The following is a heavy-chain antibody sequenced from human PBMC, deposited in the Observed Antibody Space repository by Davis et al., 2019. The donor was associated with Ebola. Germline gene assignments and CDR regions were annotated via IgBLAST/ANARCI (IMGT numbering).Heavy chain of an antibody. V-gene: IGHV3-11*04. Sequence: GGSLRLSCAASGFTFSDYYMSWIRQAPGKGLEWVSYISSSGSTIYYADSVKGRFTISRDNAKNSLYLQMNSLRDEDTAVYYCARDNDFWSLRYYYYGMDVWGQGTTVTVSS. J-gene: IGHJ6*02. CDR3: ARDNDFWSLRYYYYGMDV. CDR2: ISSSGSTI. D-gene: IGHD3-3*01. CDR1: GFTFSDYY.